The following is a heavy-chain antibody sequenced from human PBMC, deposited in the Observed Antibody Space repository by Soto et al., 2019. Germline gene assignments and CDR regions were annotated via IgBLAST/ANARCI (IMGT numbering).Heavy chain of an antibody. CDR1: GFTFSSYA. V-gene: IGHV3-23*01. Sequence: EVQLLESGGGLVQPGESLRLSCAASGFTFSSYAMSWVRQAPGKGLEWVSVISGSDDSTYYADSVKGRFTISRDNSKNTLYLQLTSPRAEDTAVSYCATRSSSSTFDYWRQGTLVTVSS. J-gene: IGHJ4*02. D-gene: IGHD6-6*01. CDR3: ATRSSSSTFDY. CDR2: ISGSDDST.